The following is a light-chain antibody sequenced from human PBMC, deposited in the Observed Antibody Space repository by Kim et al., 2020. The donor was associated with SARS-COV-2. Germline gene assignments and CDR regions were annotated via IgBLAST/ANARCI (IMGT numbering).Light chain of an antibody. J-gene: IGKJ4*01. CDR3: QQYYSTPFT. CDR1: QSVLYSSNNKNY. CDR2: WAS. V-gene: IGKV4-1*01. Sequence: DIVMTQSPDSLAVSLGERATINCESSQSVLYSSNNKNYLAWYQQKPGQPPKLLIYWASTRESGVPDRFSGSGSGTDFTLTISSLQAEDVAVYYCQQYYSTPFTFGGGTKVDIK.